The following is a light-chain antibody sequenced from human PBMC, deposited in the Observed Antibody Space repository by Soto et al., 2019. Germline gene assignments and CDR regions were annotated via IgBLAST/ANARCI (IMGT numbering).Light chain of an antibody. Sequence: QSALTQPASVSGSPGQSITISCTGTSHDIGGYNYVSWYQQHPGKAPKLMIYEVSNRPSGVSNRFSGSKSGNTASLTISGLQAEDEADYYCSSYTSSSTLVVFGGGTKLTVL. CDR3: SSYTSSSTLVV. V-gene: IGLV2-14*01. J-gene: IGLJ2*01. CDR1: SHDIGGYNY. CDR2: EVS.